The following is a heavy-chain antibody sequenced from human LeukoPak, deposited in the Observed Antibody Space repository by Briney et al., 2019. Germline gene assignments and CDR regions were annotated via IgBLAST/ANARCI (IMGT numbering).Heavy chain of an antibody. D-gene: IGHD3-10*01. CDR2: ISAYNGNT. CDR3: ATRLWFGEFLRGFDP. CDR1: GYTFTSYG. J-gene: IGHJ5*02. Sequence: GASVKVSCKASGYTFTSYGISWVRQAPGQGLEWMGWISAYNGNTNYAQKLQGRVTMTTDTSTSTAYMELRSLRSDDTAVYYCATRLWFGEFLRGFDPWGQGTLVTVSS. V-gene: IGHV1-18*01.